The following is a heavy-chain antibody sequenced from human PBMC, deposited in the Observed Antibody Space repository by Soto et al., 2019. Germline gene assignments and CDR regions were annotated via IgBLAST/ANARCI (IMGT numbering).Heavy chain of an antibody. CDR2: ISAYNGNT. V-gene: IGHV1-18*01. CDR3: ARVDDYGGNLDAFDI. D-gene: IGHD4-17*01. Sequence: QVQLVQSGAEVKKPGASVKVSCKASGYTFTSYGISWVRQAPGQGLEWMGWISAYNGNTNYAQKLQGRVTMTTDTSTSTADMERRSLRSDDTAVYYCARVDDYGGNLDAFDIWGQGTMVTVSS. J-gene: IGHJ3*02. CDR1: GYTFTSYG.